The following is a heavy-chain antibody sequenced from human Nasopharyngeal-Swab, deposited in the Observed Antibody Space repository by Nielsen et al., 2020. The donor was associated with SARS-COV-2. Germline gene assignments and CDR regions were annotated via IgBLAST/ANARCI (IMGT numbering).Heavy chain of an antibody. J-gene: IGHJ4*02. CDR1: GGSISSGGYS. D-gene: IGHD3-22*01. V-gene: IGHV4-30-2*01. CDR2: IYHSGST. CDR3: ARVAHSSGYYPFDY. Sequence: SETLSLTCAVSGGSISSGGYSWNWIRQPPGKGLEWIGYIYHSGSTSYNPSLKSRVTISVDRSKNQFSLKLSYVTAADTAVYYCARVAHSSGYYPFDYWGQGTVVTVSS.